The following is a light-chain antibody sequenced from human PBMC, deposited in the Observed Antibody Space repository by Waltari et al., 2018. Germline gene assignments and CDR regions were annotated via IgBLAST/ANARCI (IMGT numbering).Light chain of an antibody. V-gene: IGLV10-54*04. CDR3: SAWDSNLSAWV. CDR2: RNN. CDR1: NNNVGNQG. J-gene: IGLJ3*02. Sequence: QAGLTQPPSVSKGLGQTATLTCTGNNNNVGNQGAAWRQQHQGHPPKLLSYRNNNRPSGISEKFSASRSGNTASLTITGLQPEDEADYYCSAWDSNLSAWVFGGGTKLTVL.